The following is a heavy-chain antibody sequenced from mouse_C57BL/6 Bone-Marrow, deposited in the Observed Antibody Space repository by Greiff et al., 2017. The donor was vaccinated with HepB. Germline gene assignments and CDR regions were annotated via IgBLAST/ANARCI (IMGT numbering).Heavy chain of an antibody. CDR3: ASIYYYGSSYGANAMDY. CDR1: GFNIKNTY. D-gene: IGHD1-1*01. CDR2: IDPANGNT. Sequence: VQLQHSVAELVRPGASVKLSCTASGFNIKNTYMHWVKQRPEQGLEWIGRIDPANGNTKYAPKFQGKATITADTSSNTAYLQLSSLTSEDTAIYYCASIYYYGSSYGANAMDYWGQGTSVTVSS. V-gene: IGHV14-3*01. J-gene: IGHJ4*01.